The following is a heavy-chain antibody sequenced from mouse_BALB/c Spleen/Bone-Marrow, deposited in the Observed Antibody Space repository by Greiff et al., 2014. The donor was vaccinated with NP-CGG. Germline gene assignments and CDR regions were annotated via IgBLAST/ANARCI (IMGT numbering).Heavy chain of an antibody. D-gene: IGHD2-10*02. V-gene: IGHV5-4*02. CDR2: ISDGGTYT. CDR1: GFTFSDYY. J-gene: IGHJ4*01. Sequence: EVKLVESGGGLVKPGGSLKLSCAASGFTFSDYYMYWVRQTPEKRLEWVATISDGGTYTFYPDSVKGRFTISRDNAKNNLYLQMSRLQSEDTAMYYCTRSGKRYGAMDYWGQGTSVTVSS. CDR3: TRSGKRYGAMDY.